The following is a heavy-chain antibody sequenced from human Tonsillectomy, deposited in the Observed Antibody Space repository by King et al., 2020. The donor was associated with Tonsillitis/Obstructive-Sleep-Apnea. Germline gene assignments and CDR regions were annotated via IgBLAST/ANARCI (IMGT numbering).Heavy chain of an antibody. V-gene: IGHV3-48*02. D-gene: IGHD3-16*02. Sequence: VQLVESGGGLVQPGGSLRLSCAASGFTFSSYSMNWVRQAPGKGLEWVSYIRSSSSSIYYADSVKGRFSISRDNAKNSLYLQMNSLRDEDTAVYYCARTARDYDYIWGSYRYFLFDYWGQGTLVTVSS. CDR3: ARTARDYDYIWGSYRYFLFDY. CDR2: IRSSSSSI. CDR1: GFTFSSYS. J-gene: IGHJ4*02.